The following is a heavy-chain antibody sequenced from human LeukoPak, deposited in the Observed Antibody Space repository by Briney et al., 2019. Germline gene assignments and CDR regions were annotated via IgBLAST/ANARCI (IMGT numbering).Heavy chain of an antibody. CDR3: AREKNPVGAIASFDY. Sequence: SETLSLTCTVSGYSISSGYFWGWIRQTPGKGLEWIGYIYYSGSTNYNPSLRSRVTISVDTSKNQFSLKLSSVTAADTAVYYCAREKNPVGAIASFDYWGQGTLVTVSS. CDR2: IYYSGST. D-gene: IGHD1-26*01. CDR1: GYSISSGYF. V-gene: IGHV4-38-2*02. J-gene: IGHJ4*02.